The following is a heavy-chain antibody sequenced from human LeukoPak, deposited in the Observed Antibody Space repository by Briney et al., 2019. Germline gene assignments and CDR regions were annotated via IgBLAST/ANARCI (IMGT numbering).Heavy chain of an antibody. CDR3: AREIRVGATANHDAFDI. CDR1: GYTFTSYY. V-gene: IGHV1-46*01. CDR2: INPSGGST. D-gene: IGHD1-26*01. J-gene: IGHJ3*02. Sequence: ASVKVSCKASGYTFTSYYMHWVRQAPGQGLEWMGIINPSGGSTSYAQKFQGRVTMTRDTSTSTVYMELSSLRSEDMAVYYCAREIRVGATANHDAFDIWGQGTMVTVSS.